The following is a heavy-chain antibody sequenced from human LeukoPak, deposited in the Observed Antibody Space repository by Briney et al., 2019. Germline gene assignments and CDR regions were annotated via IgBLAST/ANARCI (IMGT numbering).Heavy chain of an antibody. CDR1: GFTFSSYS. D-gene: IGHD2-2*03. Sequence: PGGSLRLSCAASGFTFSSYSMNWVRQAPGKGLEWVSSISSSISYIYYADSVKGRFTIARYNAKNSLYLQMNSLRAEDTAVYYCARGLDIVVVVPSASFGYWGQGTLVTVSS. CDR2: ISSSISYI. V-gene: IGHV3-21*01. CDR3: ARGLDIVVVVPSASFGY. J-gene: IGHJ4*02.